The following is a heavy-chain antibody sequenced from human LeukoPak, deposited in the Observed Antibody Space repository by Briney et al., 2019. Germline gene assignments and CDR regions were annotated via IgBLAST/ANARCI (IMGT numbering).Heavy chain of an antibody. V-gene: IGHV1-18*01. J-gene: IGHJ4*02. CDR1: GYTFTSCG. CDR2: ISAYNGNT. D-gene: IGHD3-10*01. Sequence: ASVKVSCKASGYTFTSCGISWVRQAPGQGLEWMGWISAYNGNTNYAQKLQGRATMTTDTSTSTAYMELRSLRSDDTAVYYCARDPNYYGSGSYYNVGFFVLWGQGTLVTVSS. CDR3: ARDPNYYGSGSYYNVGFFVL.